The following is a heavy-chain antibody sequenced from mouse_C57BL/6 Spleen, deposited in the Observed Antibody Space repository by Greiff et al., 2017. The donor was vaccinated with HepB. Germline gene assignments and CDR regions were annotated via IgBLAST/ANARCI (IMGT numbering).Heavy chain of an antibody. CDR1: GYTFTDYE. V-gene: IGHV1-15*01. CDR3: TRRGSSFSAY. CDR2: IDPETGGT. D-gene: IGHD1-1*01. J-gene: IGHJ3*01. Sequence: VQLQQSGAELVRPGASVTLSCKASGYTFTDYEMHWVKQTPVHGLEWIGAIDPETGGTAYNQKFKGKAILTADKSSSPAYMELRSLTSEDSAVYYCTRRGSSFSAYWGQGTLVTVSA.